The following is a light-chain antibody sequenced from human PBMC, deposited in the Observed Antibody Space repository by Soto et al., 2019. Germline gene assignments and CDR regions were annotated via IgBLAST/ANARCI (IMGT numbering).Light chain of an antibody. J-gene: IGKJ4*01. Sequence: EIVLTQSPGTLSLSPGERATLSCRASQSVSSSYLAWYQQKPGQAPRLLIYDAINRATGIPARFSGSGSGTDFTLTISSLEPEDFGIYYCQQRSKWVTFGRGTKVDI. CDR3: QQRSKWVT. V-gene: IGKV3D-20*02. CDR2: DAI. CDR1: QSVSSSY.